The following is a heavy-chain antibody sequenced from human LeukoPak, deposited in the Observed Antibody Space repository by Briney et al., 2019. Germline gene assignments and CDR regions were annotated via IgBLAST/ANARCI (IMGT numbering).Heavy chain of an antibody. CDR3: ARSVDYFDNTGPHMMFDY. D-gene: IGHD3-22*01. V-gene: IGHV4-59*11. CDR1: GGSITSHY. CDR2: IYYTGIS. Sequence: SETLSLTCNVSGGSITSHYWNWIRQPPGKGLEWVGYIYYTGISKYHPSLKSRVSMSVDTAKNQFFLKVNSVTAADTAVYHCARSVDYFDNTGPHMMFDYWGQGSLVTVSS. J-gene: IGHJ4*02.